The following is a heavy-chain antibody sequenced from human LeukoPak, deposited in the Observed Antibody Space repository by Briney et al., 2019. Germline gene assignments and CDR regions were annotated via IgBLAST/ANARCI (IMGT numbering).Heavy chain of an antibody. D-gene: IGHD4-11*01. CDR3: AKRGSFLTKEFDH. J-gene: IGHJ4*02. V-gene: IGHV3-33*06. CDR1: GFTFSSYG. Sequence: PGGSLRLSCAASGFTFSSYGMHWVRQAQGKGLEWVAVTWYDGSNKYYADSVKGRFTISRDNSKNTLYLQMNSLRAEDTAVYYCAKRGSFLTKEFDHWGQGTLVTVSS. CDR2: TWYDGSNK.